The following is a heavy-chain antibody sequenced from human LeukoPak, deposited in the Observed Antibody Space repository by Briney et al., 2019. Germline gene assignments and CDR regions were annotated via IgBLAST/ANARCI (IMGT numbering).Heavy chain of an antibody. V-gene: IGHV3-23*01. CDR2: ISGSGDNT. CDR3: AKAPVTTCRGAFCYPFDY. J-gene: IGHJ4*02. Sequence: PGGTLRLSCAASGFTFSSHGMSWVRQAPGKGLEWVSTISGSGDNTYYADSVKGRFTISRDSSKNTLFLQMNRLRPEDAAVYYCAKAPVTTCRGAFCYPFDYWGLGTLVTVSS. CDR1: GFTFSSHG. D-gene: IGHD2-15*01.